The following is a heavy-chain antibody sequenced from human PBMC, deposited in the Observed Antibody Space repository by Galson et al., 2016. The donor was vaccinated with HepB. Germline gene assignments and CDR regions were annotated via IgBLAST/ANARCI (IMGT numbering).Heavy chain of an antibody. CDR1: GFTFDDYG. D-gene: IGHD6-6*01. CDR2: INWSGGGT. V-gene: IGHV3-20*04. CDR3: ARDRFLYSSSNYYYGMDV. Sequence: SLRLSCAASGFTFDDYGMSWVRQAPGKGLEWVSGINWSGGGTGYADSVKGRFTISRDNAKNSLYLQMKSLRAEDTALYYCARDRFLYSSSNYYYGMDVWGKGTTVTVSS. J-gene: IGHJ6*04.